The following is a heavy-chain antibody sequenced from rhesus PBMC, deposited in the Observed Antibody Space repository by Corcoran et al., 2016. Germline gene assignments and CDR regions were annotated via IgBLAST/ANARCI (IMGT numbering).Heavy chain of an antibody. Sequence: QVQLQESGPGLVKPSETLSLTCAAPGGSFSMYGWSWIRQPPGKGLEWIGETNGNSGSTNYSPSLKSRVTISNDASKNQFSLKLSSVTTADTAVYYCARVGVGLAADYWGQGVLVTVSS. CDR1: GGSFSMYG. J-gene: IGHJ4*01. CDR3: ARVGVGLAADY. D-gene: IGHD4-29*01. V-gene: IGHV4-80*01. CDR2: TNGNSGST.